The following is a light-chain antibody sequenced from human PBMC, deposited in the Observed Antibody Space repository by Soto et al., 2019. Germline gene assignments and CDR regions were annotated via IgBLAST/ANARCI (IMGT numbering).Light chain of an antibody. Sequence: DIQMTQSPSSLSASAGDRVTITCRASLRISSSLNWYQQKPGKAPKPLIYAASTLQRGVPSRFSGSGSGTDFTLTINGLQSDDFATYYCQQSDSTPPTFGQGTKVEI. J-gene: IGKJ1*01. CDR1: LRISSS. CDR2: AAS. CDR3: QQSDSTPPT. V-gene: IGKV1-39*01.